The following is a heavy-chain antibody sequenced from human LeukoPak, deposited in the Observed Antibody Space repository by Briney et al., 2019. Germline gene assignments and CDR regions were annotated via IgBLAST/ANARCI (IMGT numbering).Heavy chain of an antibody. CDR2: ISSSGVST. V-gene: IGHV3-23*01. CDR1: GFSFSNYA. CDR3: AKRDGACGGDCSAPYFFDY. D-gene: IGHD2-21*02. J-gene: IGHJ4*02. Sequence: GGSLRLSCAASGFSFSNYAMSWVRQAPGKGLEWVSAISSSGVSTYYADSVKGRFTISRDNSKNTVYLQMNSLRAEDTAVYYCAKRDGACGGDCSAPYFFDYWGQGTLVTLSS.